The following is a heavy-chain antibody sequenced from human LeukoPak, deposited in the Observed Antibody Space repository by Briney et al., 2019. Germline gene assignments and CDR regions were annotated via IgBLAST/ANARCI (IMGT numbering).Heavy chain of an antibody. D-gene: IGHD1-14*01. CDR2: ISSSGGTI. Sequence: PGGSLRLSCAASGFTFRSYEMNWVRQAPGKGLEWVSYISSSGGTIYYADSVKGRFTISRDNAKNSLYLQMSSLRAEDTAVYYCARDLTGPFDYWGQGTLLTVSS. CDR1: GFTFRSYE. V-gene: IGHV3-48*03. J-gene: IGHJ4*02. CDR3: ARDLTGPFDY.